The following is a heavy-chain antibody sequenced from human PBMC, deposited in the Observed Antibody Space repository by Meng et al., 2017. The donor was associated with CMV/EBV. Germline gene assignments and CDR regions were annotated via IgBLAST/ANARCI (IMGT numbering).Heavy chain of an antibody. J-gene: IGHJ4*02. CDR1: GGSISSSSYY. CDR2: IYYSGST. D-gene: IGHD3-3*01. Sequence: SETLSLTCTVSGGSISSSSYYWGWIRQPPGKGLEWIGSIYYSGSTYYNPSLKSRVTISVDTSKSQFSLKLSSVTAADTAVYYCARAWSRAIFGVASASFDYWGQGTLVTVSS. CDR3: ARAWSRAIFGVASASFDY. V-gene: IGHV4-39*07.